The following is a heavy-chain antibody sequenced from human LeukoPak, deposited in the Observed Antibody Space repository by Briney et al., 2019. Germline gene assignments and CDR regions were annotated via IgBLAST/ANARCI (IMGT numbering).Heavy chain of an antibody. CDR3: AREWRGVSGLYAFDI. J-gene: IGHJ3*02. Sequence: SETLSLTCTVSGGSVSSSTYYWSWIRQPAGKGLEWIGRIYTSGSTNYNPSLKSRVTISVDTSKNQFSLKLSSVTAADTAVYYCAREWRGVSGLYAFDIWGQGTMVTVSS. V-gene: IGHV4-61*02. CDR2: IYTSGST. CDR1: GGSVSSSTYY. D-gene: IGHD6-13*01.